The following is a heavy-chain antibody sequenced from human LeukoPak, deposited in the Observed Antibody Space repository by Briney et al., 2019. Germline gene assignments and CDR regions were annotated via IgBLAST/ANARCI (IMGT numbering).Heavy chain of an antibody. D-gene: IGHD2-15*01. CDR2: IKSKTDGGTT. V-gene: IGHV3-15*01. CDR1: GFTFSNAW. CDR3: TTERGSSLQNY. Sequence: GGSLRLSCAASGFTFSNAWMSWVRQAPGKGLEWVGRIKSKTDGGTTDYAAPVKGRFTISRDDSKNTLYLQMNSLKTEDTAVYYRTTERGSSLQNYWGQGTLVTVSS. J-gene: IGHJ4*02.